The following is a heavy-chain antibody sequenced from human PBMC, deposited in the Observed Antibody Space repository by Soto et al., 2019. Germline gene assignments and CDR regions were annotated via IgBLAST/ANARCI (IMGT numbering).Heavy chain of an antibody. CDR2: IKQDGSEK. Sequence: GGSLRLSCAASGFTFSSYWMSWVRQAPGKGLEWVANIKQDGSEKYYVDSVKGRFTISRDNAKNSLYLQMNSLRAEDTAVYYCARMTPTYYDFWSGYPPSVGYYMDVWGKGTTVTVSS. CDR1: GFTFSSYW. CDR3: ARMTPTYYDFWSGYPPSVGYYMDV. J-gene: IGHJ6*03. D-gene: IGHD3-3*01. V-gene: IGHV3-7*01.